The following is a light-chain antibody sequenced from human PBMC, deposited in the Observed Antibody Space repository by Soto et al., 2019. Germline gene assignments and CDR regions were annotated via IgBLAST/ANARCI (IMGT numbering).Light chain of an antibody. CDR3: QQDNNWIT. V-gene: IGKV3-15*01. CDR2: GAS. CDR1: QSVSSN. Sequence: EIVMTQSPATLSVSPGERATLSCRASQSVSSNLAWYQQKPGQAPRLLIYGASTRATGFPARFSGSGSGTEFTLTISSLQSEDFAVYYCQQDNNWITFGQGTRLEI. J-gene: IGKJ5*01.